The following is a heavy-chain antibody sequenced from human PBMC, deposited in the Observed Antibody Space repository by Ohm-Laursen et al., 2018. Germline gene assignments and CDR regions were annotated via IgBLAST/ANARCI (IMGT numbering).Heavy chain of an antibody. V-gene: IGHV1-8*01. CDR2: MNPNSSNT. Sequence: GASVKVSCKASGYTFTSYDINWVRQATGQGLEWMGWMNPNSSNTGYAQKFQGRVTMTRNTSISTAYMELSSLRSEDTAVYYCARGRKRGVVTGGYFDYWGQGTLVTVSS. CDR3: ARGRKRGVVTGGYFDY. J-gene: IGHJ4*02. D-gene: IGHD4-23*01. CDR1: GYTFTSYD.